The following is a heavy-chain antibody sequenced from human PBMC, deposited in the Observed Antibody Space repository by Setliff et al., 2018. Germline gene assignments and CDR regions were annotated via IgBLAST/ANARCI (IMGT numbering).Heavy chain of an antibody. CDR1: GYRFSSYW. J-gene: IGHJ4*02. D-gene: IGHD5-18*01. CDR2: IFPADSDT. CDR3: ARLTPMADFDY. Sequence: GESLKISCKGSGYRFSSYWIGRVRQMPGKGLEWIGIIFPADSDTRYSPAFQGQVPISADKSISTAYVQWRSLKASDTAMYYCARLTPMADFDYWGQGTLVTVSS. V-gene: IGHV5-51*01.